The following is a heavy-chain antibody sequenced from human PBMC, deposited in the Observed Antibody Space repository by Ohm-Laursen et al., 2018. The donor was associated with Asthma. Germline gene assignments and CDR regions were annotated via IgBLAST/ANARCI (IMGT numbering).Heavy chain of an antibody. D-gene: IGHD3-22*01. CDR3: ARDSVNYDSSGYYSGFDY. Sequence: ASVKVSCKASGYTFSSYGISWVRQAPGQGLEWMGGIIPIFGTANYAQKFQGRVTITADESTSTAYMELSSLRSEDTAVYYCARDSVNYDSSGYYSGFDYWGQGTLVTVSS. V-gene: IGHV1-69*13. J-gene: IGHJ4*02. CDR2: IIPIFGTA. CDR1: GYTFSSYG.